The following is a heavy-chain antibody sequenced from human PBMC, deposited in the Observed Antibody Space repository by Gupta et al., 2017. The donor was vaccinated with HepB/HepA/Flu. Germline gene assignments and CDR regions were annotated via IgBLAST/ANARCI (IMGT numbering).Heavy chain of an antibody. CDR2: ISGSGGRT. Sequence: EVQLLESGGGLVQRGGSLRLSCAASGFTFSSYAMSWVRQAPGKGLEWVSVISGSGGRTYYADSVKGRFTVSRDNSKNTLYLQMNSLRAEDTAVYYCAKDINYYDSSDAFDIWGQGTMVTVSS. D-gene: IGHD3-22*01. V-gene: IGHV3-23*01. CDR3: AKDINYYDSSDAFDI. CDR1: GFTFSSYA. J-gene: IGHJ3*02.